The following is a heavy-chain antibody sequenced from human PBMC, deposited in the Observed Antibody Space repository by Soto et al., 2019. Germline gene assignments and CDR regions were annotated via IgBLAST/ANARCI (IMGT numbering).Heavy chain of an antibody. J-gene: IGHJ4*02. CDR1: GYTLTELS. CDR2: FDPEDGET. D-gene: IGHD5-12*01. CDR3: ATVKSDSGYDPGLRDYYFDY. Sequence: ASVKVSCKVSGYTLTELSMHWVRQAPGKGREWMGGFDPEDGETIYAQKFQGRVTMTEDTSTDTAYMELSSLRSEDTAVYYCATVKSDSGYDPGLRDYYFDYWGQGTLVTVSS. V-gene: IGHV1-24*01.